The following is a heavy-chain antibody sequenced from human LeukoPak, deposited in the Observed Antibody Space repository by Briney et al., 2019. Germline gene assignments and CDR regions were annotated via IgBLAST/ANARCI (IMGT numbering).Heavy chain of an antibody. Sequence: GGSLRLSCAAPGFTFSSYGMHWVRQAPGKGVEWVAVISYDGSNKYYADSVKGRFTISRDNSKNTLYLQMNSLRAEDTAVYYCAKDSMVRGENYFDYWGQGTLVTVSS. D-gene: IGHD3-10*01. CDR3: AKDSMVRGENYFDY. CDR1: GFTFSSYG. CDR2: ISYDGSNK. J-gene: IGHJ4*02. V-gene: IGHV3-30*18.